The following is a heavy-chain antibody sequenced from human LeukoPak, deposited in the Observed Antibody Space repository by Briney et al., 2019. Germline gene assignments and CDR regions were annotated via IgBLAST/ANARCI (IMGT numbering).Heavy chain of an antibody. J-gene: IGHJ4*02. CDR2: ISGSGGST. D-gene: IGHD3-22*01. CDR1: GFTFSSYA. V-gene: IGHV3-23*01. CDR3: AKESDDSSGYYGGYFDY. Sequence: GGSLRLSCAASGFTFSSYAMSWVRQAPGKGLEWVSAISGSGGSTYYADSVKGRFTISRDNSKNTLYLQMDSLRAEDTAVYYCAKESDDSSGYYGGYFDYWGQGTLVTVSS.